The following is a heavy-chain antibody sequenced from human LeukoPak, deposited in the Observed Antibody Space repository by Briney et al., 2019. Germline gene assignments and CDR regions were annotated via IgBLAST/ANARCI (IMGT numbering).Heavy chain of an antibody. Sequence: GASVKVSCKASGYTFTSYAMNWVRQAPAQGLEWMGWINTNTGNPTYAQGFTGRFVFSLDTSVSTAYLKISSLKAEDTAVYYCARVDTALNYYGMDVWGQGTTVTVSS. CDR3: ARVDTALNYYGMDV. CDR2: INTNTGNP. CDR1: GYTFTSYA. D-gene: IGHD5-18*01. J-gene: IGHJ6*02. V-gene: IGHV7-4-1*02.